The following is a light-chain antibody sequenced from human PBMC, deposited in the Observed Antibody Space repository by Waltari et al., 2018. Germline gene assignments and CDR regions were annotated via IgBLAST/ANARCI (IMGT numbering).Light chain of an antibody. CDR1: LLKKKY. CDR3: YSAADNNWV. V-gene: IGLV3-27*01. CDR2: KDN. Sequence: SYELTQPSSVSVSPGQTARITCSGDLLKKKYTRGLQPKPGQTPVLVIYKDNERAPGIPERFSGSSSGTTVTLTIAGAQVEDEADYYCYSAADNNWVFGGGTKLTVL. J-gene: IGLJ3*02.